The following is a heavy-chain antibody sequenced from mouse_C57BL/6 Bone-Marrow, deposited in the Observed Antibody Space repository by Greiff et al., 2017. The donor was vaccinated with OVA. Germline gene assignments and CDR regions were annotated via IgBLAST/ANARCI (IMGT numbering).Heavy chain of an antibody. CDR1: GYTFTSYW. CDR3: ARERLGDYYAMDY. D-gene: IGHD2-4*01. J-gene: IGHJ4*01. Sequence: QVQLQQPGAELVKPGASVKLSCKASGYTFTSYWMHWVKQRPGQGLEWIGMIHPNSGSTNYNEKFKSKATLTVDKSSSTAYMQLSSLTSEDSAVYYCARERLGDYYAMDYWGQGTSVTVSS. V-gene: IGHV1-64*01. CDR2: IHPNSGST.